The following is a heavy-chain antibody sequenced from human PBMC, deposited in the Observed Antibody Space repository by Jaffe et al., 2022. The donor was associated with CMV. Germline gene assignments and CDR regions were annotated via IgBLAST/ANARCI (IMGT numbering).Heavy chain of an antibody. CDR1: GGSISSYY. CDR2: IYYSGST. D-gene: IGHD6-19*01. CDR3: ARDGEGPGYSSGWVQAFDI. V-gene: IGHV4-59*01. J-gene: IGHJ3*02. Sequence: QVQLQESGPGLVKPSETLSLTCTVSGGSISSYYWSWIRQPPGKGLEWIGYIYYSGSTNYNPSLKSRVTISVDTSKNQFSLKLSSVTAADTAVYYCARDGEGPGYSSGWVQAFDIWGQGTMVTVSS.